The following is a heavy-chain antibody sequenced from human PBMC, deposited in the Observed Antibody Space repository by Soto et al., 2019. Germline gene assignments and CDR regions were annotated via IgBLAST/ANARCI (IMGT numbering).Heavy chain of an antibody. CDR3: GRGGAWDVSDF. Sequence: EVQLVESGGGLAQPGRSLRLACTASGFTFGAYGVRWIRQAPGKGLEWVGFIRTNVFGATTNYAASVKDRFLPSRDESKGIAYLQMNSLRTEDTAVYYCGRGGAWDVSDFWGQGTLVTVSS. J-gene: IGHJ4*02. CDR1: GFTFGAYG. D-gene: IGHD1-26*01. CDR2: IRTNVFGATT. V-gene: IGHV3-49*03.